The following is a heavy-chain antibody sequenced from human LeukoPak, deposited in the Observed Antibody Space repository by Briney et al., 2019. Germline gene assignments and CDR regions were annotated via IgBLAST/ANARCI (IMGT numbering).Heavy chain of an antibody. D-gene: IGHD6-13*01. V-gene: IGHV4-34*01. CDR2: INHSGST. Sequence: SETLSLTCAVYGGSFSGYYWSWIRQPPGKGLEWIGEINHSGSTNYNPSLKSRVTISVDTSKNQFSLKLSSVTAADTAVYYCARERVSWYRSNAFDIWGQGTMVTVSS. J-gene: IGHJ3*02. CDR3: ARERVSWYRSNAFDI. CDR1: GGSFSGYY.